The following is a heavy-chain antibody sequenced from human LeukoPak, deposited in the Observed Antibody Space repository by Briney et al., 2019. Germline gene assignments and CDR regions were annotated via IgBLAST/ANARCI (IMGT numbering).Heavy chain of an antibody. J-gene: IGHJ4*02. CDR1: GGSFSGYY. CDR3: ARGLNYYGSGSLDY. D-gene: IGHD3-10*01. V-gene: IGHV4-34*01. Sequence: PSETLSLTCAVYGGSFSGYYWSWIRQPPGKGLEWIGEINHSGSTNYNPSLKSRVTISVDTSKNQFSLKLSSVTAADTAVYYCARGLNYYGSGSLDYWGQGTLVTVSS. CDR2: INHSGST.